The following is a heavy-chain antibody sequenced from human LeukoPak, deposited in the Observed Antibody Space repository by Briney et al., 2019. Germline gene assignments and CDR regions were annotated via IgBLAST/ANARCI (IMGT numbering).Heavy chain of an antibody. CDR2: ISSNGGST. CDR3: AKGIGYGGMDV. J-gene: IGHJ6*02. Sequence: GGSLRLSCSASGFTFSSYAMHWVRQAPGKGLEYVSAISSNGGSTYYADSVKGRFTISRDNSKNTLYLQMSSLRVEDTAVYYCAKGIGYGGMDVWGQGTTLIVSS. D-gene: IGHD5-12*01. V-gene: IGHV3-64D*06. CDR1: GFTFSSYA.